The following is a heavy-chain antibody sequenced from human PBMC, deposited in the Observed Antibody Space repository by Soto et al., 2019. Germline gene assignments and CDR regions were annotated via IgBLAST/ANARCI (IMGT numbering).Heavy chain of an antibody. Sequence: SETLSLTCTVSGGSISSGNYYWSWIRQPPGKGLEWTGFISYSGSTYYSTSLKSRVTISVDTSKSQFSLNLSFVTAADTAVYYCATMGTPATGLYFFDYWGQGSLVTVSS. J-gene: IGHJ4*02. CDR1: GGSISSGNYY. CDR2: ISYSGST. V-gene: IGHV4-30-4*01. D-gene: IGHD2-15*01. CDR3: ATMGTPATGLYFFDY.